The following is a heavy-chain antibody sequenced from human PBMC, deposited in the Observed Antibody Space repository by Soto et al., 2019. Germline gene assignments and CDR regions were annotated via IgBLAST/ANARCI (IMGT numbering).Heavy chain of an antibody. CDR1: GFTFSSYG. CDR2: ISYDGSNK. V-gene: IGHV3-30*18. D-gene: IGHD3-22*01. J-gene: IGHJ4*02. CDR3: AKVLHYHDSRGSSFDY. Sequence: PGGSLRLSCAASGFTFSSYGMHWVRQAPGKGLEWVAVISYDGSNKNYADSVKGRFTISRDDSKNTLYLQMNSLRAEDTAVYYCAKVLHYHDSRGSSFDYWGQGTLVTVSS.